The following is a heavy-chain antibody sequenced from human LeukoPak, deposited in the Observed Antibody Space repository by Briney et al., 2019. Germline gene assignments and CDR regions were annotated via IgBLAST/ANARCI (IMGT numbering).Heavy chain of an antibody. V-gene: IGHV1-2*02. CDR3: ASNIMGLRGVFDY. Sequence: ASVKVSCKSSGYTFTGYYMHWVRQAPGQGLEWMGWINPNSGGTNYAQKFQGRVTMTRDTSISTAYMELSRLRSDDTAVYYCASNIMGLRGVFDYWGQGTLVTVSS. D-gene: IGHD5-12*01. CDR1: GYTFTGYY. J-gene: IGHJ4*02. CDR2: INPNSGGT.